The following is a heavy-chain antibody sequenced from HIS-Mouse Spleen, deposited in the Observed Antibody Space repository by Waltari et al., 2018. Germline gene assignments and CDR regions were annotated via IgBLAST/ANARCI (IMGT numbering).Heavy chain of an antibody. CDR2: IYYSGST. CDR3: AREIPYSSSWYDWYFDL. J-gene: IGHJ2*01. Sequence: QLQLQESGPGLVKPSETLSPTCTVSGGSISSRRYYWGRIRQPPGKGLEWIGSIYYSGSTYYNPSLKSRVTISVDTSKNQFSLKLSSVTAADTAVYYCAREIPYSSSWYDWYFDLWGRGTLVTVSS. CDR1: GGSISSRRYY. V-gene: IGHV4-39*07. D-gene: IGHD6-13*01.